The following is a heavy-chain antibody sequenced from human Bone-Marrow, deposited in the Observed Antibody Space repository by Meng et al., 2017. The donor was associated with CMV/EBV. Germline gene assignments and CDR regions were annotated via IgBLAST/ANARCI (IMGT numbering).Heavy chain of an antibody. V-gene: IGHV1-69*05. Sequence: SVKVSCKASGGTFSSYAISWVRQAPGQGLEWMGGSIPMFGITNYAQKFQGRVTITTDESTSTAYMELRSLRSEDMAVYYCALYYDSSGYYYYFENWGQGTLVTVSS. D-gene: IGHD3-22*01. CDR1: GGTFSSYA. CDR2: SIPMFGIT. J-gene: IGHJ4*02. CDR3: ALYYDSSGYYYYFEN.